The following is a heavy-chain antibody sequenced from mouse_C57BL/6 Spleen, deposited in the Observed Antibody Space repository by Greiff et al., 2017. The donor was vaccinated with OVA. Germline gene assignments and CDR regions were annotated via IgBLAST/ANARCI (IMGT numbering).Heavy chain of an antibody. D-gene: IGHD3-2*02. CDR2: IDPENGDT. V-gene: IGHV14-4*01. Sequence: EVKLMESGAELVRPGASVKLSCTASGFNIKDDYMHWVKQRPEQGLEWIGWIDPENGDTEYASKFQGKATITADTSSNTAYQQLSSLTSEDTAVYYCTHSSGLYYFDYWGQGTTLTVSS. CDR3: THSSGLYYFDY. CDR1: GFNIKDDY. J-gene: IGHJ2*01.